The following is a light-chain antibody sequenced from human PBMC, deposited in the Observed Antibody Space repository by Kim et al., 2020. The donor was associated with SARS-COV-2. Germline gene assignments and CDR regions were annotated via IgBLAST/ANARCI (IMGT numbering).Light chain of an antibody. CDR3: QQTYSTPWT. CDR1: QSISRY. J-gene: IGKJ1*01. Sequence: ASVGDRVTITCRASQSISRYLHWYQQKPGKAPKLLIYAASSLQSGVPSRFSGSGSGTDFTLTISSLQPEDFATYYCQQTYSTPWTFGQGTKVDIK. CDR2: AAS. V-gene: IGKV1-39*01.